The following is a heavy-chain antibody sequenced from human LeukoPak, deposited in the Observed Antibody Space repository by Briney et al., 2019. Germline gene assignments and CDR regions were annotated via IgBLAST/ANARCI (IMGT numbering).Heavy chain of an antibody. D-gene: IGHD6-13*01. Sequence: ASVKVSCKASGYTFTSYGISWVRQAPGQGLEWMGWISAYNGNTNYAQKLQGRVTMTTDTSTSTAYMELRSLRSDDTAVYYCASFIAAAGTYRYYYYYGMDVWGQGTTVTVSS. V-gene: IGHV1-18*01. CDR3: ASFIAAAGTYRYYYYYGMDV. CDR2: ISAYNGNT. J-gene: IGHJ6*02. CDR1: GYTFTSYG.